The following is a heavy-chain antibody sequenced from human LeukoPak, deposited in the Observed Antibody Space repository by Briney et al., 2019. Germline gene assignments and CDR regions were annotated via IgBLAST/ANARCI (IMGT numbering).Heavy chain of an antibody. CDR2: IYYSGST. Sequence: SETLSLTCTVSGGSISSYYWSWIRQPPGKGLEWIGYIYYSGSTNYNPSLKSRVTISVDTSKNQFSLKLSSVTAADTAVYYCARAGPRGFGELYRWGQGTLVTVSS. J-gene: IGHJ5*02. CDR3: ARAGPRGFGELYR. CDR1: GGSISSYY. V-gene: IGHV4-59*01. D-gene: IGHD3-10*01.